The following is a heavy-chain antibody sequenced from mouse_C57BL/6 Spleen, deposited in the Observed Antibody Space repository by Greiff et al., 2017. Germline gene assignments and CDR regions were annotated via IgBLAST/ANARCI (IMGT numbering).Heavy chain of an antibody. CDR3: TRREGMDY. CDR1: GYTFTDYE. V-gene: IGHV1-15*01. Sequence: QVHVKQSGAELVRPGASVTLSCRASGYTFTDYEMHWVKQTPVHGLEWIGAIDPETGGTAYNQKFKGKAILTADKSSSTAYMELRSLTSEDSAVYYCTRREGMDYWGQGTSVTVSS. J-gene: IGHJ4*01. CDR2: IDPETGGT.